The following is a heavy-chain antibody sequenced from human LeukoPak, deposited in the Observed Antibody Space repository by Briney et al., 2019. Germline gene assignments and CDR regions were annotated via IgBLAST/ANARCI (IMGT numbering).Heavy chain of an antibody. CDR1: GYTFTSYG. CDR2: ISAYNGNT. CDR3: ARESYSSSWALFDP. D-gene: IGHD6-13*01. V-gene: IGHV1-18*01. J-gene: IGHJ5*02. Sequence: ASVKVSCKASGYTFTSYGISWVRQAPGQGLEWMGWISAYNGNTNYAQRLQGRVTMTTDTSTSTAYMELRSLRSDDTAVYCCARESYSSSWALFDPWGQGTLVTVSS.